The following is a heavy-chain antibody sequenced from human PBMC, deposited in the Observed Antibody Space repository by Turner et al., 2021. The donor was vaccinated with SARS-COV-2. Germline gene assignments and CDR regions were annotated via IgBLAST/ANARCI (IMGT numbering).Heavy chain of an antibody. CDR3: ATAPPYCTNGVCPNWFDP. CDR1: GYNLIELS. CDR2: FDPEDGKT. V-gene: IGHV1-24*01. D-gene: IGHD2-8*01. J-gene: IGHJ5*02. Sequence: QVQLVQSGAEVKKPGASVKVSYKVSGYNLIELSMHWVRQAPGKGLEWMGGFDPEDGKTIYAQKVQGRVTMTEDTSTDTAYMELSSLRSEDTAVYYCATAPPYCTNGVCPNWFDPWGQGTLVTVSS.